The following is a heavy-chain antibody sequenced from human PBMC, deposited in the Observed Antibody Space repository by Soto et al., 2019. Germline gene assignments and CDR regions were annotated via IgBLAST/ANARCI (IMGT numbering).Heavy chain of an antibody. D-gene: IGHD3-3*01. CDR2: IYYSGST. V-gene: IGHV4-39*01. J-gene: IGHJ5*02. CDR3: ARLRIRFLGFPADNWFDP. Sequence: KAAETLSLTCTVSGGSISSSSYYGGWIRQPPGKGLEWIGSIYYSGSTYYNPSLKSRVTISVDTSKNQFSLKLSSVTAADTAVYYCARLRIRFLGFPADNWFDPWGQGTLVTVSS. CDR1: GGSISSSSYY.